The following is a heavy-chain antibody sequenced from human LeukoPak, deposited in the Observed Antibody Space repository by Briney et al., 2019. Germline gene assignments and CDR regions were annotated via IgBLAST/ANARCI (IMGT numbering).Heavy chain of an antibody. CDR2: ITSSSYI. CDR1: GFTFSIYS. CDR3: ATYPGIAAN. D-gene: IGHD6-13*01. Sequence: GGSLRLSCAASGFTFSIYSMTWVRQAPGKGLEWVSSITSSSYISYADSVQGRFTISRDNAKNSLYLQMNSLRAEDTAAYYCATYPGIAANWGQGTLVTVSS. J-gene: IGHJ4*02. V-gene: IGHV3-21*01.